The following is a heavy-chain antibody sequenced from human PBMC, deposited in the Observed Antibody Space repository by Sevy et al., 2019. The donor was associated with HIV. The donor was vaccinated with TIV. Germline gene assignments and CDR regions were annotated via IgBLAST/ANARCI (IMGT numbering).Heavy chain of an antibody. V-gene: IGHV1-18*01. CDR2: ISAYNGNT. Sequence: ASVKVSCKASGYTFTSYGISWVRQAPGQGLEWMGWISAYNGNTNYTQKLQGRVTMTTDTSTSTAYMELRSLRSDDTAVYYCARDGYLGTESYYFDYWGQGTLVTVSS. CDR1: GYTFTSYG. J-gene: IGHJ4*02. CDR3: ARDGYLGTESYYFDY. D-gene: IGHD7-27*01.